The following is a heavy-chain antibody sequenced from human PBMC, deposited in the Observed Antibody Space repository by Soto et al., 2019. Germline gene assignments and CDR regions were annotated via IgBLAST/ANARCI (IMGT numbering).Heavy chain of an antibody. CDR2: IIPIFGTA. D-gene: IGHD3-22*01. J-gene: IGHJ6*02. Sequence: QVQLVQSGAEVKKPGASVKVSCKAPGYTFSSYAISWVRQAPGQGLEWMGGIIPIFGTANYAQKFMGRVTITADESTSTAYMELSSLRSEDTAVYYCARVVRQGYYDSSGYFGSGYYYGMDVWGQGTTVTVSS. CDR3: ARVVRQGYYDSSGYFGSGYYYGMDV. V-gene: IGHV1-69*01. CDR1: GYTFSSYA.